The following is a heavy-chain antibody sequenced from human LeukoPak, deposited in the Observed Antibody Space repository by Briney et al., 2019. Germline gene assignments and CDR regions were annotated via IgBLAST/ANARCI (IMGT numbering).Heavy chain of an antibody. Sequence: AGESLKISSKASGYSFTSYWIGWVRQMPGKGLEWMGIIYPGDSDTRYSPSFQGQVTISADKSISTAYLQWSSLKASDTAMYYCARNRGGSGRYYYFDYWGQGTLVTVSS. CDR1: GYSFTSYW. V-gene: IGHV5-51*01. D-gene: IGHD3-10*01. J-gene: IGHJ4*02. CDR3: ARNRGGSGRYYYFDY. CDR2: IYPGDSDT.